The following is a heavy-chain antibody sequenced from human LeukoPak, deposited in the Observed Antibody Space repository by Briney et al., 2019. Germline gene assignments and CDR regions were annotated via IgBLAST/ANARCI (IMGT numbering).Heavy chain of an antibody. CDR1: GHSISSGDY. V-gene: IGHV4-38-2*02. J-gene: IGHJ4*02. CDR3: ARGRWLRAFDY. CDR2: LNHIGST. D-gene: IGHD5-24*01. Sequence: SETLSLTCTVSGHSISSGDYWGWIRQPPGKGLEWIGNLNHIGSTYYNSSLKSRVTISVDTSKNQFSLKLSSVTAADTAVYYCARGRWLRAFDYWGQGTLVTVSS.